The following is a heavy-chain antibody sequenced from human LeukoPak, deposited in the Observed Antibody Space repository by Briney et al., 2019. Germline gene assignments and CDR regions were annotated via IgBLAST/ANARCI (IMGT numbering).Heavy chain of an antibody. CDR2: INHSGST. D-gene: IGHD3-3*01. J-gene: IGHJ5*02. CDR1: GGSFSGYY. CDR3: ERDLGTDVVRFLRGNWFDP. Sequence: PSETLSLTCAVYGGSFSGYYWSWIRQPPGKGLEWIGEINHSGSTNYNPSLKSRVTISVDTTKNQFSLKLSYVTAADTAVYYCERDLGTDVVRFLRGNWFDPWGQGGLVADSS. V-gene: IGHV4-34*01.